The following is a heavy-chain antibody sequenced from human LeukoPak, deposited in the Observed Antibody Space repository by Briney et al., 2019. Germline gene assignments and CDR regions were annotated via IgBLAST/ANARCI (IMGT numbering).Heavy chain of an antibody. Sequence: PGGSLRLSCAASGFTFSNYWMNWVRQAPGKGLEWVANIKQDGSEKYYVDSVKGRFTISRDNAKNSLYLQMNSLRAEDTAVYYCARETAMVVLNYYDSSGAGLSPDYWGQGTLVTVSS. V-gene: IGHV3-7*01. CDR3: ARETAMVVLNYYDSSGAGLSPDY. J-gene: IGHJ4*02. D-gene: IGHD3-22*01. CDR2: IKQDGSEK. CDR1: GFTFSNYW.